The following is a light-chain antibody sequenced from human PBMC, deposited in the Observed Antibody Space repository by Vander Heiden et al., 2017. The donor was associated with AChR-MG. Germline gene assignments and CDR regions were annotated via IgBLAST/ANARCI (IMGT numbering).Light chain of an antibody. CDR1: QSVSSSY. V-gene: IGKV3-20*01. Sequence: EIVLTQSPGTLSLSPGERATLSCRASQSVSSSYLAWYQQKPGQAPRLLIYGASSRATGIPDRFSGSGSGTDFTLTISRLEPEDFAVYYCQQYGSSPLFTFAPGTKVDIQ. J-gene: IGKJ3*01. CDR3: QQYGSSPLFT. CDR2: GAS.